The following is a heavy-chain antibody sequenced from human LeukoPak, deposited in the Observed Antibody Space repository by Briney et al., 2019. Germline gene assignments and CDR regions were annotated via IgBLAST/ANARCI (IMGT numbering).Heavy chain of an antibody. V-gene: IGHV1-8*02. CDR3: ARGEYNWNDVFDY. Sequence: ASVKVSCKASGGTFSSYAINWVRQATGQGLEWMGWMNPNSGNTGYAQKFQGRVTMTRNTSISTAYMELSSLRSEDTAVYYCARGEYNWNDVFDYWGQGTLVTVSS. CDR1: GGTFSSYA. D-gene: IGHD1-20*01. J-gene: IGHJ4*02. CDR2: MNPNSGNT.